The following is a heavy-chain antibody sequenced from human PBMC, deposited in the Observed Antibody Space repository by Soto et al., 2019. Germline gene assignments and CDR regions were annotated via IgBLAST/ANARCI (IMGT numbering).Heavy chain of an antibody. CDR1: GGTYSIYT. CDR3: ARSNCSGGSCYSEAPY. Sequence: SVKGACKASGGTYSIYTGSWVRKAPGQGLEWMGRIIPILGIANYAQKFQGRVTITADKSTSTAYMELGSLRSEDTAVYYCARSNCSGGSCYSEAPYWGQGTLVTVSS. V-gene: IGHV1-69*02. CDR2: IIPILGIA. J-gene: IGHJ4*02. D-gene: IGHD2-15*01.